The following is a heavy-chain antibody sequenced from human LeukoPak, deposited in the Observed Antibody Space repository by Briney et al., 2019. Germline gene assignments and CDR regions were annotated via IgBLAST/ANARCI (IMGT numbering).Heavy chain of an antibody. J-gene: IGHJ4*02. CDR3: AKGVYTGSAYFDY. CDR2: ISYDSNKK. V-gene: IGHV3-30*18. D-gene: IGHD5-12*01. Sequence: PGGSLRLSCAASGFTFSSYGIHRVRQAPGKGLDWVAAISYDSNKKYYADSVKGRFTISRDNSKNTLYLQMNSLRAEDTAVYYCAKGVYTGSAYFDYWGQGTLVTVSS. CDR1: GFTFSSYG.